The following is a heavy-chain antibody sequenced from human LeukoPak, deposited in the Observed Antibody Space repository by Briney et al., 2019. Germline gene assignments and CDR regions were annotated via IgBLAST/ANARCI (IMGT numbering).Heavy chain of an antibody. CDR1: GYSISSGYY. J-gene: IGHJ5*02. D-gene: IGHD1-1*01. CDR3: ATVHDGNWFDP. Sequence: PSETLSLTCVFSGYSISSGYYWGWIRQPPGKGLEWIGSIYHSGTAYYNPSLKSRVTISVDTSRNQFSLKLSSVTAADTAVYYCATVHDGNWFDPWGQGTLVTVSS. CDR2: IYHSGTA. V-gene: IGHV4-38-2*01.